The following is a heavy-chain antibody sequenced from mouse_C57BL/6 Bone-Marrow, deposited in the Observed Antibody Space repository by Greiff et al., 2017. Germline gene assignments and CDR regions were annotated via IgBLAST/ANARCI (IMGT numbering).Heavy chain of an antibody. Sequence: VQLQQSGPELVKPGASVKISCKASGYAFSSSWMNWVKQRPGKGLEWIGRIYPGDGDTNYNGKFKGKATLTADKSSSTAYMQLSSLTSEDSAVYFCARKCWAWFAYWGQGTLVTVSA. J-gene: IGHJ3*01. CDR2: IYPGDGDT. V-gene: IGHV1-82*01. D-gene: IGHD1-3*01. CDR3: ARKCWAWFAY. CDR1: GYAFSSSW.